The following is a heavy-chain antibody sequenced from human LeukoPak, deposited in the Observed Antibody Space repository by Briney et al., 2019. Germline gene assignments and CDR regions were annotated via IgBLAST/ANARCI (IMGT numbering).Heavy chain of an antibody. V-gene: IGHV3-33*01. CDR2: IWYDGSNK. CDR1: GFTFSSYG. J-gene: IGHJ5*02. Sequence: GRSLRLSCAASGFTFSSYGMHWVRQAPGKGLEWVAVIWYDGSNKYYADSVKGRFTISRDNSKNTLYLQMNSLRVEDTAMYYCARGTSPEPWGQGTLVTVFS. CDR3: ARGTSPEP. D-gene: IGHD1-7*01.